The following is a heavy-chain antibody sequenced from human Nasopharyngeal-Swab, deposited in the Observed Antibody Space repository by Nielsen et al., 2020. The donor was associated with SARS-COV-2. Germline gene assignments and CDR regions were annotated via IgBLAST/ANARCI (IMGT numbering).Heavy chain of an antibody. CDR3: ARDPTPLNYYYYYYIDF. V-gene: IGHV4-30-4*01. CDR2: IYYSGST. Sequence: WIRQPPGKGLEWIGYIYYSGSTYYNPSLKSRVTITVDTSKNQFSLKLSSVTAADTAVYYCARDPTPLNYYYYYYIDFWGQGTTVTVSS. J-gene: IGHJ6*03.